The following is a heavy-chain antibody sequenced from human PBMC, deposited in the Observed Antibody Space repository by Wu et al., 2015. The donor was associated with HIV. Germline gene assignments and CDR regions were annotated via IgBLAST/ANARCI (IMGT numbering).Heavy chain of an antibody. Sequence: QVQLVQSGVEVKKPGASVKVSCKASGYTFSDYGITWVRQAPGQGLEWMGWISAYNGNTNYVQKLQGRVTMTTDISTSTVYMELRSLRSEDTAVYYCARLEWSISPQGGYWGQGTLGDRLL. CDR3: ARLEWSISPQGGY. CDR1: GYTFSDYG. J-gene: IGHJ4*02. D-gene: IGHD3-3*01. V-gene: IGHV1-18*01. CDR2: ISAYNGNT.